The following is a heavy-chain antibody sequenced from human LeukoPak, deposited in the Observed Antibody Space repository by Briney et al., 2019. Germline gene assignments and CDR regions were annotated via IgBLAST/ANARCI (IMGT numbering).Heavy chain of an antibody. J-gene: IGHJ3*02. Sequence: ASVKVSCKASGGTFSSYAISWVRQAPGQGLEWMGGIIPIFGTANYAQKFQGRVTITADKSTSTAYMELSSLRSEDTAVYYCARDILYCSGGSCYSDAFDIWGQGTMVTVSS. CDR1: GGTFSSYA. CDR3: ARDILYCSGGSCYSDAFDI. V-gene: IGHV1-69*06. CDR2: IIPIFGTA. D-gene: IGHD2-15*01.